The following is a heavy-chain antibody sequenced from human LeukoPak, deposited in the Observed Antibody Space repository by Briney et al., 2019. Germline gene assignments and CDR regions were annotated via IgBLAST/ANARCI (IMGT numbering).Heavy chain of an antibody. Sequence: SETLSLTCAVSGGSISIRGYSWSRIRQPPGKGLEWIGYIYYTGSTYYNPSLKSRLTISLDTSKNQFSLKLSSVTAVDTAVYYCARGGDSSGYEGRFDPWGQGTLVTVSS. CDR1: GGSISIRGYS. V-gene: IGHV4-30-4*07. CDR2: IYYTGST. CDR3: ARGGDSSGYEGRFDP. J-gene: IGHJ5*02. D-gene: IGHD3-22*01.